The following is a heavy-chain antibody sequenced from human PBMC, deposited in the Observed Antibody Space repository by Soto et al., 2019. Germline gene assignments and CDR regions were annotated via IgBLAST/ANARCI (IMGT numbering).Heavy chain of an antibody. CDR2: VDPNGGGS. CDR1: GYSFTDYK. D-gene: IGHD4-17*01. V-gene: IGHV1-2*04. Sequence: ASVKVSCKTSGYSFTDYKLHWVRQAPGQGLEWMGWVDPNGGGSNSAQKFQGSVTMTWDTSITTAYLDLTRLTTNDTATYFCATWVDYGDFEGIDFSGQGTFVTVSS. CDR3: ATWVDYGDFEGIDF. J-gene: IGHJ4*02.